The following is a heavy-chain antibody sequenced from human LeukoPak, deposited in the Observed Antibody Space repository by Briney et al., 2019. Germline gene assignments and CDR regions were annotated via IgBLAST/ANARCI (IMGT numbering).Heavy chain of an antibody. Sequence: PSETLSLTCTVSGGSISSSSYYWGWIRQPPGKGLEWIGSIYYSGSTYYNPSLKSRVTISVDTSKNQFSLKLSSVTAADTAVYYCARLDPGDDAFDIWGQGTMVTVSS. CDR2: IYYSGST. CDR1: GGSISSSSYY. D-gene: IGHD3-10*01. J-gene: IGHJ3*02. V-gene: IGHV4-39*07. CDR3: ARLDPGDDAFDI.